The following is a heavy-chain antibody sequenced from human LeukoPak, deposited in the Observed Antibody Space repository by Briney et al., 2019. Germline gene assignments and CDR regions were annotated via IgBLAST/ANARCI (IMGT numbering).Heavy chain of an antibody. CDR1: GYTFTSYG. CDR3: ARDSSSSWYGFLDS. Sequence: ASVKVSCKASGYTFTSYGISWVRQAPGQGLEWMGWISAYNGNTNYAQKLQGRVTMTTDTSTSTAYMELRSLRSDDTAVYYCARDSSSSWYGFLDSWGQGTLVTVSS. D-gene: IGHD6-13*01. V-gene: IGHV1-18*01. CDR2: ISAYNGNT. J-gene: IGHJ4*02.